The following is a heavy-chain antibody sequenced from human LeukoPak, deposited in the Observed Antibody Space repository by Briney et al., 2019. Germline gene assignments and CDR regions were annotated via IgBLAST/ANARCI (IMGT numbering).Heavy chain of an antibody. J-gene: IGHJ6*03. CDR1: GITFSSYG. CDR3: AKNADRGAYCRGGSCYPYYYYYMDV. Sequence: GGTLRLSCAASGITFSSYGMSWVRQVPGKGLEWVSSISHTGGSPYYADSVKGRFTVSRDNSKNTLYLQMNSLTVGDTAIYYCAKNADRGAYCRGGSCYPYYYYYMDVWGTGTTVTISS. CDR2: ISHTGGSP. V-gene: IGHV3-23*01. D-gene: IGHD2-15*01.